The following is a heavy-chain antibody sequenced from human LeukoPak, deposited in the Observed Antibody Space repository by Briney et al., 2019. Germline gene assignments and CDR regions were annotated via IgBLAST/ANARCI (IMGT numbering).Heavy chain of an antibody. V-gene: IGHV1-46*01. D-gene: IGHD3-22*01. J-gene: IGHJ4*02. Sequence: ASVKVSCKASGYTFTSYYMHWVRQAPGQGLEWMGIINPSGGSTSYAQKFQGRVTMTRDMSTSTVYMELSSLRSEDTAVYYCARDFGPNTYYYDSSGRFDYWGQETLVTVSS. CDR3: ARDFGPNTYYYDSSGRFDY. CDR2: INPSGGST. CDR1: GYTFTSYY.